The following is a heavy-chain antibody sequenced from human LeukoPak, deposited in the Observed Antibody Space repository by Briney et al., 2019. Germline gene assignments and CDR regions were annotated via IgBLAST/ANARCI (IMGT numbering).Heavy chain of an antibody. J-gene: IGHJ4*02. CDR2: ISTGSSYI. CDR1: GFSFSTSW. Sequence: PGGSLRLSCAASGFSFSTSWMTWVRQAPGKGLEWVSSISTGSSYIYYANSVKGRFTISRDNAKNSLYLQMNSLRAEDTAVYYCARDRLGVEMSTINRFDYWGQGTLVAVSS. V-gene: IGHV3-21*01. CDR3: ARDRLGVEMSTINRFDY. D-gene: IGHD5-24*01.